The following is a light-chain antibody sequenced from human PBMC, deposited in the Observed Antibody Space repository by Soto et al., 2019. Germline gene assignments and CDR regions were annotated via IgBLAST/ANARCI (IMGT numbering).Light chain of an antibody. CDR2: GNI. J-gene: IGLJ3*02. V-gene: IGLV1-40*01. CDR3: QSYDSSLVAWV. Sequence: QSVLTQPPSVSGAPGQRVTIPCTANSSNLGTGYDVNWYQQLPQTAPKLLIYGNINRPSGVPDRFSGSKSGTSASLAITGIQAEDEADYFCQSYDSSLVAWVFGGGTKLTVL. CDR1: SSNLGTGYD.